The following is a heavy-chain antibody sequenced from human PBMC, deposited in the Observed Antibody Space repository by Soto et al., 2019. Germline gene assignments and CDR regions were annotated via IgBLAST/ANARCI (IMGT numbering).Heavy chain of an antibody. CDR2: ISWESGSI. J-gene: IGHJ4*02. CDR3: VKDHDGEFGYDLDYFIY. D-gene: IGHD5-12*01. Sequence: EAQLVGSGGGLVQPGRSLRLSCAASGFNFDDYAMHWVRQIPGKGLEWVSGISWESGSIGYADSVKGRFTISRDNANNRVYLQMNSLRAEDTAFYYCVKDHDGEFGYDLDYFIYWGQGTLVTVSS. CDR1: GFNFDDYA. V-gene: IGHV3-9*01.